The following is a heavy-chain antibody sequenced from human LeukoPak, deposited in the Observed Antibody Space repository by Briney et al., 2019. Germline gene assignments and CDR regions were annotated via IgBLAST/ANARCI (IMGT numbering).Heavy chain of an antibody. CDR2: IYPGASHT. V-gene: IGHV5-51*01. D-gene: IGHD3-22*01. CDR3: ARRRDSSGYPDAFDI. Sequence: IYPGASHTRYSPSFQGQVTISADKSISTAYLQWSSLKASDTAMYYCARRRDSSGYPDAFDIWGQGTMVTVSS. J-gene: IGHJ3*02.